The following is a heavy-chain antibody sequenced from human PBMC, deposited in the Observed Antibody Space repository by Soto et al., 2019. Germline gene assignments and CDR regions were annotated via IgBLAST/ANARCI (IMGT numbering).Heavy chain of an antibody. Sequence: NPSETLSLTCTVSGGSISSGDYYWSWIRQHPEKGLEWIGYIYYSGRTYYNPSLKSRVTISVDTSKNQFTLKLTSVTAADTAVYYCARERRRVVVVNTTNFYYFDYWGQGTLVTVSS. CDR3: ARERRRVVVVNTTNFYYFDY. V-gene: IGHV4-31*03. CDR2: IYYSGRT. D-gene: IGHD2-15*01. CDR1: GGSISSGDYY. J-gene: IGHJ4*02.